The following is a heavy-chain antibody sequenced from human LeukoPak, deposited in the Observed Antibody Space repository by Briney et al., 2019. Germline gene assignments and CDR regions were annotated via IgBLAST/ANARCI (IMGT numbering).Heavy chain of an antibody. V-gene: IGHV3-30*18. CDR2: ISYDGSNK. CDR3: AKDRYSSGIDY. D-gene: IGHD6-19*01. J-gene: IGHJ4*02. Sequence: GGSLRLSCAASGFTFSSYGMHWVRQAPGKGLEWVAVISYDGSNKYYADSVKGRFTISRDNSKNTLYLQMNSLRAEDTAVYYCAKDRYSSGIDYWGQGTLVTVSS. CDR1: GFTFSSYG.